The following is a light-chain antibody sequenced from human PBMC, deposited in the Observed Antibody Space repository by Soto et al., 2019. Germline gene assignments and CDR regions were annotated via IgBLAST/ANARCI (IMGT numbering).Light chain of an antibody. Sequence: EIVMTQSPATLSVSPGERATLSCRASQSVSSFLAWYQQKPGRAPRLLIYGASTRATGIPARFGGSGSGTEFTLTISSLQSEDFAIYYCQHYSKWPPTFGGGTKVDI. CDR1: QSVSSF. J-gene: IGKJ4*01. CDR3: QHYSKWPPT. CDR2: GAS. V-gene: IGKV3-15*01.